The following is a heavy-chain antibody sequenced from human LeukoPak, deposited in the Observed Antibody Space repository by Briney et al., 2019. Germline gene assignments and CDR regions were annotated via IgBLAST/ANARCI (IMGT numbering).Heavy chain of an antibody. V-gene: IGHV3-21*04. Sequence: PGGSLRLSCAASGFTFSSYSMNWVRQAPEKGLEWVSFISSSGDSTYYADSVKGRFTISRDNSKNTLYLQMNSLRAEDTAVYYCAKDSVAGTDYWGQGTLVTVSS. CDR2: ISSSGDST. CDR3: AKDSVAGTDY. J-gene: IGHJ4*02. CDR1: GFTFSSYS. D-gene: IGHD6-13*01.